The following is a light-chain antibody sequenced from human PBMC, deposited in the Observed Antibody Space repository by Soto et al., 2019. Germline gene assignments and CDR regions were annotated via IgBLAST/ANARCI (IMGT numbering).Light chain of an antibody. Sequence: EIVLTQSPGTLSLSPGERATLTCRASQSVSSTYLAWYQQKPGQAPRHLIYGASSRATGIPDRFSGGGSGTDFSLTISRVEPADFAVYYCQQCGSSPWTFGQGTKVEIK. CDR1: QSVSSTY. V-gene: IGKV3-20*01. J-gene: IGKJ1*01. CDR2: GAS. CDR3: QQCGSSPWT.